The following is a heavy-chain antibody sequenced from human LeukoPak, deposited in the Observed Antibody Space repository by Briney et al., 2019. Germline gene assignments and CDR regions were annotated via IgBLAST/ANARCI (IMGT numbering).Heavy chain of an antibody. CDR2: IYSSGST. V-gene: IGHV4-4*07. CDR3: ARAYCSGGSCYSGFDY. CDR1: GVSISSYY. D-gene: IGHD2-15*01. Sequence: SETLSLTCTVSGVSISSYYWSWLRQPAGKGLDWIGRIYSSGSTNYNPSLKSRVTMSVDTSKNQFSLKLSSVPAADTAVYYCARAYCSGGSCYSGFDYWGQGTLVTVSS. J-gene: IGHJ4*02.